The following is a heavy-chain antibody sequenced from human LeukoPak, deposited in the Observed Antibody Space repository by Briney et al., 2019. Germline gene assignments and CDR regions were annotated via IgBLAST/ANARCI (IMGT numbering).Heavy chain of an antibody. D-gene: IGHD3-16*02. V-gene: IGHV4-34*01. J-gene: IGHJ4*02. CDR2: INNSGST. CDR1: GGSFSDYD. CDR3: ARGAHYDYVWGSYRPHYYFDY. Sequence: SETLSLTCAVYGGSFSDYDWSWIRQSPGKGLEWIGEINNSGSTNYNPSLKSRVTILLHTSKNHFSLNLSSVTAADTAVYYCARGAHYDYVWGSYRPHYYFDYWGQGTLVTVSS.